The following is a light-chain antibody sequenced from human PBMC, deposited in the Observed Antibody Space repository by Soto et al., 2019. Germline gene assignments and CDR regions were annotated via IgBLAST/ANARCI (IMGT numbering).Light chain of an antibody. CDR2: AVS. CDR3: QQLHNYPRT. J-gene: IGKJ1*01. V-gene: IGKV1-9*01. Sequence: IQLTQSPSSLSASVGDRVTITCRASQGIYDSLAWYQQKPGRAPNLLIYAVSRSQSGVPSRFSGSGSETEFTLTINHPQPEDFAVYYCQQLHNYPRTFGEGTKVEV. CDR1: QGIYDS.